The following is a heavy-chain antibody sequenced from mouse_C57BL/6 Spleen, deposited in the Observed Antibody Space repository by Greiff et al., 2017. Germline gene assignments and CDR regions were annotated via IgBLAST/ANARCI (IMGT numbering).Heavy chain of an antibody. CDR2: INPSSGYT. V-gene: IGHV1-4*01. CDR3: ARWSGTGY. Sequence: QVQLKESGAELARPGASVKMSCKASGYTFTSYTMHWVKQRPGQGLEWIGYINPSSGYTKYNQKFKDKATLTADKSSSTAYMQLSSLTSEDSAGYYCARWSGTGYWGQGTTLTVSS. J-gene: IGHJ2*01. CDR1: GYTFTSYT. D-gene: IGHD4-1*01.